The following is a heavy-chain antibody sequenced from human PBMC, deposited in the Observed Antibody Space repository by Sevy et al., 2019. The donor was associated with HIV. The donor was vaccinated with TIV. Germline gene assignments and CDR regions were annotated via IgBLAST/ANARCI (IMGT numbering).Heavy chain of an antibody. Sequence: SLRLSCAASGFTFSSYAMHWVRQAPGKGLEWVAVISYDGNNKYHADSVKDRFTISRDNSKNTLYLQMNSLRAEDTAVYYCARVRYNYGSYYFDYWGQGTLVTVSS. CDR3: ARVRYNYGSYYFDY. J-gene: IGHJ4*02. V-gene: IGHV3-30*04. CDR1: GFTFSSYA. CDR2: ISYDGNNK. D-gene: IGHD5-18*01.